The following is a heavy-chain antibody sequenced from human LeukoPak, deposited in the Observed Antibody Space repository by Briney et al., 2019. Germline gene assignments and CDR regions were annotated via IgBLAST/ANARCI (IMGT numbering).Heavy chain of an antibody. D-gene: IGHD7-27*01. CDR2: IYNSQST. CDR1: GGSLSTYY. J-gene: IGHJ4*02. Sequence: SETLSLTCTVSGGSLSTYYWSWLRQPPGKGLGWIGYIYNSQSTNYNPSLKSRVTISADTSKNQFSLTLNSVTAADTAVYYCARRALGWGSPFDYWGQGSLLTVSS. V-gene: IGHV4-4*09. CDR3: ARRALGWGSPFDY.